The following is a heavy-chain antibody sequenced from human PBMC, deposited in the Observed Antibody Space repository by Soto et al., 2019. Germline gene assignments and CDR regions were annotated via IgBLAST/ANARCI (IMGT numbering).Heavy chain of an antibody. V-gene: IGHV1-18*01. CDR1: GYTFTSYD. CDR3: ARDGDYGDYADIDY. CDR2: ISAYNGNT. D-gene: IGHD4-17*01. Sequence: ASVKVSCKASGYTFTSYDINWVRQAPGQGLEWMGWISAYNGNTNYAQKLQGRVTMTTDTSTSTAYMELRSLRSDDTAVYYCARDGDYGDYADIDYWGQGTLVTVSS. J-gene: IGHJ4*02.